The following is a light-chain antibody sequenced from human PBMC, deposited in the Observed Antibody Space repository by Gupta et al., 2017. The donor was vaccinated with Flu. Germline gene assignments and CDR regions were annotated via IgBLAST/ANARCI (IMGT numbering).Light chain of an antibody. CDR3: NQYENAPYT. CDR2: GTS. J-gene: IGKJ2*01. Sequence: ATLSLSPGERVTLSCRASESVNRNFLVWYQQKPGQAPRLLMYGTSNRAPGIPDRFSGDGSGTDCKLTINGLEPEDFGLFYCNQYENAPYTFGQGTKLEIK. V-gene: IGKV3-20*01. CDR1: ESVNRNF.